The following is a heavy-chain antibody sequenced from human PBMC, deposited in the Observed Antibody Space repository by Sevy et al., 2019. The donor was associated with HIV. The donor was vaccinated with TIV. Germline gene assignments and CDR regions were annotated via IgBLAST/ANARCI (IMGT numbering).Heavy chain of an antibody. CDR2: IRNYNGDT. J-gene: IGHJ4*02. Sequence: ASVKVSCKASGYSFTNYPINWVRQAPGQGLEWMGGIRNYNGDTKYAEKFQGRVTVTTDTSTRTAYMGLSSLRSDDTAVYYCARDSDASNHYYLDYFDYWGQGTRVTVSS. CDR1: GYSFTNYP. CDR3: ARDSDASNHYYLDYFDY. V-gene: IGHV1-18*01. D-gene: IGHD3-22*01.